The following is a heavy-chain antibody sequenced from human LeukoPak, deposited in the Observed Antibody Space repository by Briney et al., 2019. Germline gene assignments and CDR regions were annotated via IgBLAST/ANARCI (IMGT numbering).Heavy chain of an antibody. J-gene: IGHJ2*01. CDR1: GSTFDDYA. CDR3: AKRTTVLLPYFDL. V-gene: IGHV3-9*01. CDR2: ISWNSGSI. D-gene: IGHD2/OR15-2a*01. Sequence: PGGSLRLSCAGSGSTFDDYAMHWVRQAPGKGLEWVSGISWNSGSIGYADSVKGRFTISRENAKNSLYLQMNSLRPEDSALYYCAKRTTVLLPYFDLWGRGTLVTVSS.